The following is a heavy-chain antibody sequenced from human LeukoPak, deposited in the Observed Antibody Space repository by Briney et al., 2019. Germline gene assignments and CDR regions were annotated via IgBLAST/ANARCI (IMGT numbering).Heavy chain of an antibody. CDR1: GFTFKDYG. CDR2: INWNGGGT. D-gene: IGHD1-26*01. Sequence: PGGSLRLSCAATGFTFKDYGMHWVRQPPGKGLEWVSSINWNGGGTDYADSVKGRFTISRDNAKNSLYLQSSSLRPEDTALYYCAKPFRATNPYSFLGLDVWGQGTTDTVSS. J-gene: IGHJ6*02. V-gene: IGHV3-20*04. CDR3: AKPFRATNPYSFLGLDV.